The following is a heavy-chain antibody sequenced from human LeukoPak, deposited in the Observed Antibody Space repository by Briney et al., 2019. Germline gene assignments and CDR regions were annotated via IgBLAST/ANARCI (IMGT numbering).Heavy chain of an antibody. CDR1: GFTFDDYT. V-gene: IGHV3-43*01. Sequence: GGSLRLSCAASGFTFDDYTMHWVRQAPGKGLEWVSLISWDGGSTYYADSVKGRFTISRDNFKNTLYLQMNSLRAEDTAVYYCTRDRHCSNGVCQNPPGMDVWGQGTMVTVSS. D-gene: IGHD2-8*01. J-gene: IGHJ6*02. CDR2: ISWDGGST. CDR3: TRDRHCSNGVCQNPPGMDV.